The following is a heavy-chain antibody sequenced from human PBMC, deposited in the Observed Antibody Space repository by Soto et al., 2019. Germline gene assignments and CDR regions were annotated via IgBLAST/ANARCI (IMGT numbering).Heavy chain of an antibody. V-gene: IGHV1-46*03. D-gene: IGHD2-21*02. Sequence: ASVKVSCKASGYTFTSYAMHWVRQAPGQGLEWLGIINPSGGYTTYAQRFLGRVTMTSDTSTSTVHMELGSLTSEDTAVYYCARGGGIVVVTAPYDHWRQGTLVTVSS. CDR2: INPSGGYT. CDR3: ARGGGIVVVTAPYDH. CDR1: GYTFTSYA. J-gene: IGHJ4*02.